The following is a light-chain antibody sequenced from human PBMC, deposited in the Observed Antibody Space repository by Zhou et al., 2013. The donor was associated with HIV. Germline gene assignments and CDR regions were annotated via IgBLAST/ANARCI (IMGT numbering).Light chain of an antibody. CDR2: TAS. Sequence: DIQMTQSPSSLSASERDRVTITCRASQDITSYLNWYQHKPGKAPKSLIHTASTLQSGVPSRFSGSGSGTDFTLTISSLQPEDVATYYCQQHYDYPSITFGQGTRLEIK. V-gene: IGKV1-27*01. CDR1: QDITSY. J-gene: IGKJ5*01. CDR3: QQHYDYPSIT.